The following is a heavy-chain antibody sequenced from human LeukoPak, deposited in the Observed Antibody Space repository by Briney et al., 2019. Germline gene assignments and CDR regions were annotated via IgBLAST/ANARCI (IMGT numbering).Heavy chain of an antibody. CDR1: GDSVSSNSAA. Sequence: SQTLSLTCAISGDSVSSNSAAWNWIRQSPSRGLEWLGRTYYRSKWYNDYAVSVKSRMTINPDTSKNQFSLQLNSVTPEDTAVYYCARVLSVVPAAIDWYFDLWGRGTLVTVSS. CDR3: ARVLSVVPAAIDWYFDL. CDR2: TYYRSKWYN. D-gene: IGHD2-2*01. J-gene: IGHJ2*01. V-gene: IGHV6-1*01.